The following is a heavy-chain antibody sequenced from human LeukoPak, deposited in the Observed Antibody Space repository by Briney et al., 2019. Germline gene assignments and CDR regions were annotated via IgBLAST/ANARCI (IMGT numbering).Heavy chain of an antibody. V-gene: IGHV3-7*01. D-gene: IGHD1-1*01. CDR2: IKQDGSEI. J-gene: IGHJ4*02. CDR1: GFTFGSQW. CDR3: ARGTY. Sequence: SGGSLRLSCAASGFTFGSQWMSWVRQAPGKGLEWVANIKQDGSEIYYVDSVKGRFTISRDNAKNSLYLQMNSLRAEDTAVYYCARGTYWGQGILVTVSS.